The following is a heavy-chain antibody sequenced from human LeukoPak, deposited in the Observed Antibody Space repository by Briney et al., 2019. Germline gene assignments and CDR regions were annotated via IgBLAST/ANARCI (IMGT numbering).Heavy chain of an antibody. Sequence: SETLSLTCAVYGGSFSGYYWSWIRQPPGKGLEWIGEINHCGSTNYNPSLKSRVTTSVDTSKNQFSLKLSSVTAADTAVYYCARGEFATIFGVVIENYYYGMDVWGQGTTVTVSS. V-gene: IGHV4-34*01. CDR2: INHCGST. CDR3: ARGEFATIFGVVIENYYYGMDV. J-gene: IGHJ6*02. CDR1: GGSFSGYY. D-gene: IGHD3-3*01.